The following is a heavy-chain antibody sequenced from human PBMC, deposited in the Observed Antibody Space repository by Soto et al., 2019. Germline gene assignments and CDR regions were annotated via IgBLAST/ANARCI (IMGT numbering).Heavy chain of an antibody. J-gene: IGHJ3*02. CDR3: ARAKGSGSQNAFDI. CDR1: GGSISSYY. V-gene: IGHV4-59*01. CDR2: IYYSGST. D-gene: IGHD3-10*01. Sequence: SETLSLTCTVSGGSISSYYWSWIRQPPGKGLEWIGYIYYSGSTNYNPSLKSRVTISVDTSKNQFSLKLSSVTAADTAVYYCARAKGSGSQNAFDIWGQGTMVTVSS.